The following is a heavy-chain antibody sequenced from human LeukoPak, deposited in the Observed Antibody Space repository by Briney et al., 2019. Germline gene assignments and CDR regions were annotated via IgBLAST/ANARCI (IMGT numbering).Heavy chain of an antibody. J-gene: IGHJ3*02. CDR2: IIPIFGTA. Sequence: SVKVSCKASGGTFSSYAISWVRQAPGQGLEWMGGIIPIFGTANYAQKFQGRVTITRDTSASTAYMELSSLRSDDTAVYYCAREGAHGAFDIWGQGTMVTVSS. CDR3: AREGAHGAFDI. V-gene: IGHV1-69*05. CDR1: GGTFSSYA.